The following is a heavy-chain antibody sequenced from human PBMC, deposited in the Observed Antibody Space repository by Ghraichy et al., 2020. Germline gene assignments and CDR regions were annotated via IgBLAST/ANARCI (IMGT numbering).Heavy chain of an antibody. CDR2: IYYTGRT. D-gene: IGHD2-21*02. CDR3: ARSFLAVTATPFDF. Sequence: SETLSLTCSVSGGSIGRYSWSWIRQSPGNQLEWIGYIYYTGRTTYHPSLESRVTISLDTSRNQFSLSLTSLTTADTALYFCARSFLAVTATPFDFWGQGILVTGSS. J-gene: IGHJ4*02. CDR1: GGSIGRYS. V-gene: IGHV4-59*01.